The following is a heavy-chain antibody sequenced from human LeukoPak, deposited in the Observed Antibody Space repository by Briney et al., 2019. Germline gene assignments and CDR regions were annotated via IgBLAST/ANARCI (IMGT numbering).Heavy chain of an antibody. CDR1: GCSFSNYW. D-gene: IGHD4-23*01. V-gene: IGHV5-51*01. J-gene: IGHJ4*02. CDR3: ARHLRGTTVGPAAAL. Sequence: GESLQIPCKGSGCSFSNYWIGWVRQMPGKGLEWMGIIYPSDSDTRYSPSFQGQVTISADKSISTAYLQWSSLKASDTAIYYCARHLRGTTVGPAAALWGQGPLLTVSS. CDR2: IYPSDSDT.